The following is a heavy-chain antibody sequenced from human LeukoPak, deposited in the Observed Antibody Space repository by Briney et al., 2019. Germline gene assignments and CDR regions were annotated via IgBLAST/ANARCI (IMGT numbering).Heavy chain of an antibody. V-gene: IGHV3-30*18. Sequence: GGSLRLSCAASGFTFSSYGMHWVRQAPGKGLEWVAVISYDGSNKYYADSVKGRFTISRDNSKNTLYPQMNSLRAEDTAVYYCAKIGRRYGSGNPGEIDYWGQGTLVTVSS. CDR1: GFTFSSYG. D-gene: IGHD3-10*01. CDR3: AKIGRRYGSGNPGEIDY. CDR2: ISYDGSNK. J-gene: IGHJ4*02.